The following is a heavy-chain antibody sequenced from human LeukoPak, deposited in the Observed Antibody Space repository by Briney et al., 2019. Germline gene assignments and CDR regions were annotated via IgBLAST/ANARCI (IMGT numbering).Heavy chain of an antibody. CDR1: GGSINSYY. J-gene: IGHJ3*02. Sequence: SETLCLTCTVSGGSINSYYWSWIRQPPGKGLEWIGYIYYSGSTNYNPSLKSRVTMSVDTSKNQFSLKLSSVTAADTAVYYCARGGDAFDIWGQGTMVTVSS. CDR3: ARGGDAFDI. CDR2: IYYSGST. V-gene: IGHV4-59*12.